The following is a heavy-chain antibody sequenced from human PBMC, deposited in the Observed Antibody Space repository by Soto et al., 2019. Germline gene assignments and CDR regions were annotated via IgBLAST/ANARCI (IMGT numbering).Heavy chain of an antibody. J-gene: IGHJ4*02. CDR1: GFTLSDYA. CDR2: VSHDGRNT. D-gene: IGHD6-19*01. V-gene: IGHV3-30*18. Sequence: VQLVESGGGVVQPGRSLRLSCAASGFTLSDYAMHWVARAPGKGREWVAVVSHDGRNTHYADSVKGRFPISRDSSKNTVSLDMTSLRAEDTAVYYCAKGGRQWLVTSDFNYWGQGALVTVSS. CDR3: AKGGRQWLVTSDFNY.